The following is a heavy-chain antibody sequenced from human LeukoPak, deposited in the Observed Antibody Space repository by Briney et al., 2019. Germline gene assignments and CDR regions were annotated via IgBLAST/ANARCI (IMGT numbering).Heavy chain of an antibody. J-gene: IGHJ5*02. Sequence: ASVKVSCKASGGTFSSYAISWVRQAPGQGLEWMGWINPNSGGTNYAQKFQGRVTMTRDTSISTAYMELSRLRSDDTAVYYCARIMVRGVNWFGPWGQGTLVTVSS. CDR3: ARIMVRGVNWFGP. V-gene: IGHV1-2*02. CDR1: GGTFSSYA. D-gene: IGHD3-10*01. CDR2: INPNSGGT.